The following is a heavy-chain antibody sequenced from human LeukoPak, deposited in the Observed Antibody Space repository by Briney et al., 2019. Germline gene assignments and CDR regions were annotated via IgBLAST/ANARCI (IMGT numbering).Heavy chain of an antibody. D-gene: IGHD1-26*01. CDR1: GGSISTSNYY. CDR3: ARGQGATVPQVGKNWFDP. V-gene: IGHV4-39*07. J-gene: IGHJ5*02. Sequence: SETLSLTCTVSGGSISTSNYYWGWIRQPPGKGLEWIGNIFYSGSTYYSPSLRSRVILSVDTSKNQFSLKLISVTVADTAIYYCARGQGATVPQVGKNWFDPWGQGTRVTVSS. CDR2: IFYSGST.